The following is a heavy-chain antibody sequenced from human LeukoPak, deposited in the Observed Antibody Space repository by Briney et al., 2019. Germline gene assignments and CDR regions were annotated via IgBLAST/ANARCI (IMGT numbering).Heavy chain of an antibody. D-gene: IGHD2-15*01. Sequence: ASVKVSCKASGYTFTSYYMQWVRQAPGQGLEWMGIMNPSGGSTSYAQKFQGRVTMTRDTSTSTVYMELSSLRSEDTAVYYCAREPGYCSGGSCSVVYWGQGTLVTVSS. V-gene: IGHV1-46*01. CDR2: MNPSGGST. CDR1: GYTFTSYY. J-gene: IGHJ4*02. CDR3: AREPGYCSGGSCSVVY.